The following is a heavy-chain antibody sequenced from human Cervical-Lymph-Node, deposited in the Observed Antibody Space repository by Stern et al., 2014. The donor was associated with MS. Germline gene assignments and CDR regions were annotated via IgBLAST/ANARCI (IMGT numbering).Heavy chain of an antibody. J-gene: IGHJ4*02. D-gene: IGHD1-1*01. CDR1: GYTFPTNG. CDR3: ARDRDWNLDY. Sequence: QVQLVQSGAEAMEPGASVKVSCKASGYTFPTNGLSWVRQAPGPGLDWMGWISANRGNTNYAPNFQGRVTMPTDTSTSPAYMELRSLTSDDTAVYYCARDRDWNLDYWGQGTLVTVSS. V-gene: IGHV1-18*01. CDR2: ISANRGNT.